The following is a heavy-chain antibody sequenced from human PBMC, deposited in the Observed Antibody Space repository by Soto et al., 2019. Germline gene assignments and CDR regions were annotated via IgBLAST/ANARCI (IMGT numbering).Heavy chain of an antibody. J-gene: IGHJ4*02. CDR1: GFTFSTYD. Sequence: GGSLRLSCAASGFTFSTYDMHWVRQAPGKGLEWVAVISYDGSKKYYADSVKGRFTISRDNSKNTLYLQMNSLRTEDTAVYYCAKDPSRGWAFDYWGQGTLVTVSS. V-gene: IGHV3-30*18. CDR2: ISYDGSKK. D-gene: IGHD6-19*01. CDR3: AKDPSRGWAFDY.